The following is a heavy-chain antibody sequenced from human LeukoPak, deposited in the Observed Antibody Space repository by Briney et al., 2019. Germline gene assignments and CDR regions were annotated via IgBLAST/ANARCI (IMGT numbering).Heavy chain of an antibody. CDR2: IYYSGST. V-gene: IGHV4-39*01. CDR3: ARTIDLGYCSSTSCYNWFDP. D-gene: IGHD2-2*01. J-gene: IGHJ5*02. Sequence: SETLSLTCTVSGGSISSSSYYWGWIRQPPGKGLEWIGSIYYSGSTYYNPSLKSRVTISVDTSKNQFSLKLSSVTAADTAVYYCARTIDLGYCSSTSCYNWFDPWGQGTLVTVSS. CDR1: GGSISSSSYY.